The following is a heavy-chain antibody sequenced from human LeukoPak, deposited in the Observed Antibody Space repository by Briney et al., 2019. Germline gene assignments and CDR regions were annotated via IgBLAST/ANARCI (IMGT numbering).Heavy chain of an antibody. CDR1: VGSISSGDYY. CDR3: ARDSGSYPLGY. D-gene: IGHD1-26*01. J-gene: IGHJ4*02. V-gene: IGHV4-30-4*01. CDR2: IYFSGST. Sequence: SETLSLTCTVSVGSISSGDYYWSWIRQPPGKGLEWIGYIYFSGSTYYNPSLKSRLTMSIDTSKNQFSLKLSSVTAADTAVYYCARDSGSYPLGYWGQGTLVTVSS.